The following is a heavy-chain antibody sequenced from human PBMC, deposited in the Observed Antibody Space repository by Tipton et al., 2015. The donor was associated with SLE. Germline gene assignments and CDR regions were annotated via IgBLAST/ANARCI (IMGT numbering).Heavy chain of an antibody. D-gene: IGHD2-15*01. Sequence: TLSLTCTVSGGSINSYYWGWIRQPPGKGLEWIGSAHYSGITYYNPSLKSRVTISVDTSKNQLSLRLSSVTAADTAMYYCARHVGVAYYYAMDVWGQGTTVVISS. CDR2: AHYSGIT. CDR3: ARHVGVAYYYAMDV. CDR1: GGSINSYY. V-gene: IGHV4-39*01. J-gene: IGHJ6*02.